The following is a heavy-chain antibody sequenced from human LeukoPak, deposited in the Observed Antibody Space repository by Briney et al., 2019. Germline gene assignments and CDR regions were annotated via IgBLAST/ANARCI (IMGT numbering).Heavy chain of an antibody. CDR3: ARDQMTTPHSYYYYYGMDV. Sequence: ASVKVSCKASGYTFTGYYMHWVRQAPGQGLEWMGWINPNSGGTNYAQEFQGRVTMTRDTSISTAYMELSRLRSDDTAVYYCARDQMTTPHSYYYYYGMDVWGQGTTVTVSS. CDR2: INPNSGGT. V-gene: IGHV1-2*02. J-gene: IGHJ6*02. CDR1: GYTFTGYY. D-gene: IGHD5-24*01.